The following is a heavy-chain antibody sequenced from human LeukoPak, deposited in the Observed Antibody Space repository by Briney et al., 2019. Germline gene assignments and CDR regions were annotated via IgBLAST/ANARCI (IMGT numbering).Heavy chain of an antibody. CDR1: GGSISSYY. CDR3: ARLASGSYGPLTPFDY. CDR2: IYYSGST. J-gene: IGHJ4*02. D-gene: IGHD1-26*01. V-gene: IGHV4-59*08. Sequence: SETLSLTRTVSGGSISSYYWSWIRQPPGKGLEWIGDIYYSGSTNYNPSLKSRVTISVDTSKNQLSLRLSSVTAADTAVYYSARLASGSYGPLTPFDYWGQGTLVTVSS.